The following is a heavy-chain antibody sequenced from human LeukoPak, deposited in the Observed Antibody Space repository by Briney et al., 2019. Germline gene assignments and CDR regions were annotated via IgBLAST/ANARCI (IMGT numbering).Heavy chain of an antibody. CDR3: ARGPLLWFGEYYYYYMDV. D-gene: IGHD3-10*01. Sequence: ASVKVSCKASGYTFTSYGISWVRQAPGQGLEWMGWISAYNGNTNYAQKLQGRVTMTTDTSTSTAYMELRSLRSDDTAVYYCARGPLLWFGEYYYYYMDVWGKGTTVTISS. V-gene: IGHV1-18*01. CDR2: ISAYNGNT. CDR1: GYTFTSYG. J-gene: IGHJ6*03.